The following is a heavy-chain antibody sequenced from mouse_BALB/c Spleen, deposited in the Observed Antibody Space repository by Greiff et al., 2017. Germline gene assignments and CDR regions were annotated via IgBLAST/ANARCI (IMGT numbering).Heavy chain of an antibody. CDR2: ISNGGGST. J-gene: IGHJ4*01. CDR3: ARHGPYYYAMDY. CDR1: GFTFSSYT. V-gene: IGHV5-12-2*01. Sequence: EVHLVESGGGLVQPGGSLKLSCAASGFTFSSYTMSWVRQTPEKRLEWVAYISNGGGSTYYPDTVKGRFTISRDNAKNTLYLQMSSLKSEDTAMYYCARHGPYYYAMDYWGQGTSVTVSS.